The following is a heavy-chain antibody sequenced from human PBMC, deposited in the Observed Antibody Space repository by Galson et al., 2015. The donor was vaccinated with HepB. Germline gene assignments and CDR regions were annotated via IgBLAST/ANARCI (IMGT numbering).Heavy chain of an antibody. J-gene: IGHJ4*02. CDR2: ISYDGSNK. CDR3: AREAATIPFSFDN. CDR1: GFTFSSYA. V-gene: IGHV3-30*04. D-gene: IGHD5-12*01. Sequence: SLRLSCAASGFTFSSYAMHWVRQAPGKGLEWVAVISYDGSNKYYADSVKGRFTISRDNSRNTLYLQMNSLRAEDTAVYYCAREAATIPFSFDNWGQGTLVTVSS.